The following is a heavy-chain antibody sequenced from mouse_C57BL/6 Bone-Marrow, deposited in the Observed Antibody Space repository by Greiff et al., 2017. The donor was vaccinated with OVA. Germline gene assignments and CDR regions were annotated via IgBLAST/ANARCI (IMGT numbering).Heavy chain of an antibody. CDR3: VRQGLRGFAY. Sequence: DVHLVESGGGLVQPKGSLKLSCAASGFSFNTYAMNWVRQAPGKGLEWVARIRSKSNNYATYYADSVKDRFTISRDDSESMLYLQMNNLKTEDTAMYYCVRQGLRGFAYWGQGTLVTVSA. D-gene: IGHD1-1*01. V-gene: IGHV10-1*01. CDR1: GFSFNTYA. J-gene: IGHJ3*01. CDR2: IRSKSNNYAT.